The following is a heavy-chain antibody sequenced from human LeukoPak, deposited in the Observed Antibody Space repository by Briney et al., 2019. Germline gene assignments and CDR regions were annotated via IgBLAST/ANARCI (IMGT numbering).Heavy chain of an antibody. CDR3: ARADAYYYMDV. J-gene: IGHJ6*03. Sequence: TSETLSLTCTVSGGSISSGGYYWSWIRQHPGKGLEWIGYIYSSGSTNYNPSLKSRITISVDTSKNQFFLKLNSVTAADTAVYFCARADAYYYMDVWGKGSTVTVSS. CDR2: IYSSGST. CDR1: GGSISSGGYY. V-gene: IGHV4-61*08.